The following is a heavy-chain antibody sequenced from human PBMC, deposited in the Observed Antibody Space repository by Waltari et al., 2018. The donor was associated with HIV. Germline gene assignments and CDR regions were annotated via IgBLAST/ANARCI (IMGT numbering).Heavy chain of an antibody. CDR1: GFPFRSYW. Sequence: EVQLVESGGGLVQPGGSLRLSCAASGFPFRSYWMHWVRQAPGKGLVWVSRILSDGNSTTYADSVKGRFTISRDNAKNTLYLQMNSLRAEDTAVYYCARCSSASLKGIDYWGQGTLVTVSS. V-gene: IGHV3-74*01. J-gene: IGHJ4*02. CDR2: ILSDGNST. D-gene: IGHD2-2*01. CDR3: ARCSSASLKGIDY.